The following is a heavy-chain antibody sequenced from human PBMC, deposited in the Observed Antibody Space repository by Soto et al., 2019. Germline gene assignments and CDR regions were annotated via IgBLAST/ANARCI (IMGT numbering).Heavy chain of an antibody. CDR1: GGSFSGYY. CDR3: ASGIRRTHYYYYYYMDV. D-gene: IGHD4-17*01. Sequence: SETLSLTCAVYGGSFSGYYWSWIRQPPGKGLEWIGEINHSGSTNYNPSLKSRVTISVDTSKNQFSLKLSSVTAADTAVYYCASGIRRTHYYYYYYMDVRGKGTTVTVSS. J-gene: IGHJ6*03. CDR2: INHSGST. V-gene: IGHV4-34*01.